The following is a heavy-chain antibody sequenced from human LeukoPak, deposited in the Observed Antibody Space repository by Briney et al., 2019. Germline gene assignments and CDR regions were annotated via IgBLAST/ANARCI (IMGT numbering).Heavy chain of an antibody. D-gene: IGHD2-15*01. V-gene: IGHV1-69*13. Sequence: SVKVSCKASGGTFSSYAISWVRQAPGQGLEWMGGIIPIFGTANYAQKFQGRVTITADESTSTAYMELSSLRSEDTAVYYCARGLLGYCSGGSCYTGSFDYWGQGTLVTVSS. CDR1: GGTFSSYA. CDR2: IIPIFGTA. J-gene: IGHJ4*02. CDR3: ARGLLGYCSGGSCYTGSFDY.